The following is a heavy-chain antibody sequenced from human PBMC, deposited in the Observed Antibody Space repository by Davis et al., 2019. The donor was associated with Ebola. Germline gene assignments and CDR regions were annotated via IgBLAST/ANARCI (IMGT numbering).Heavy chain of an antibody. CDR2: FDPEDGET. CDR3: ARTYYYDSSGYPYYYYGMDV. V-gene: IGHV1-24*01. Sequence: ASVKVSCKVSGYTLTELSMHWVRQAPGKGLEWMGGFDPEDGETIYAQKFQGRVTMTEDTSTDTAYMELSSLRSEDTAVYYCARTYYYDSSGYPYYYYGMDVWGQGTTVTVSS. CDR1: GYTLTELS. J-gene: IGHJ6*02. D-gene: IGHD3-22*01.